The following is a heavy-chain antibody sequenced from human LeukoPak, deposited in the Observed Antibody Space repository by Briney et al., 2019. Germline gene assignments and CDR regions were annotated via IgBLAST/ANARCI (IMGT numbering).Heavy chain of an antibody. V-gene: IGHV3-30*18. J-gene: IGHJ4*02. D-gene: IGHD2-21*02. CDR3: AKSPPCGGDCWYFDY. Sequence: GGALRLSCAASGFTFSSYGMHWVRQAPGKGLEGVAVISYDGSNKYYADSVKGRFTISRDNSKNTRYLQMNSLRAEDTAVYYCAKSPPCGGDCWYFDYWGQGTPVTVSS. CDR1: GFTFSSYG. CDR2: ISYDGSNK.